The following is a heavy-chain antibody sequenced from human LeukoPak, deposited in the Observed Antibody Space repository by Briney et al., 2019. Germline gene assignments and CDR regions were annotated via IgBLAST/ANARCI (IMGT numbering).Heavy chain of an antibody. Sequence: GGSLRLSCAASGFTVSSNYMSWVRQAPGKGLEWVSVIYSGGSTYYADPVKGRFTISRDNSKNTLYLQMNSLRAEDTAVYYCARERGGYYFDYWGQGTLVTVSS. CDR2: IYSGGST. J-gene: IGHJ4*02. D-gene: IGHD2-15*01. CDR1: GFTVSSNY. CDR3: ARERGGYYFDY. V-gene: IGHV3-53*01.